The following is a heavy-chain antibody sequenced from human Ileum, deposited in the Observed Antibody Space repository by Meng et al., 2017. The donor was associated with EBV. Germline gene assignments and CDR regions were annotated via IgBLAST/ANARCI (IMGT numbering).Heavy chain of an antibody. CDR2: MYDSENA. Sequence: QVHLWEPGPGLLKPSASLSLTCSVSGCTVSSNDYHWSWMRQRHGKGLEWIGCMYDSENAKYHPSLNSRVTISIATTRNHFVLKLTSVTAADTAVYYCAYYFVGRGGPGSWGQGTLVTVSS. D-gene: IGHD3-9*01. CDR3: AYYFVGRGGPGS. V-gene: IGHV4-61*03. J-gene: IGHJ5*02. CDR1: GCTVSSNDYH.